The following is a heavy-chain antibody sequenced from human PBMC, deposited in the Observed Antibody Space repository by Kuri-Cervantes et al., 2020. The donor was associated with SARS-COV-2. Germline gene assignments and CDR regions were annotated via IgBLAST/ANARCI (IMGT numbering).Heavy chain of an antibody. CDR2: ISGSGGST. CDR3: AKDHGYSSSWPIDY. D-gene: IGHD6-13*01. Sequence: LKISGAASGFTFSSYAMSWVRQAPGKGLEWVSAISGSGGSTYYADSVKGRFTISRDNSKNTLYLQMNSLRAEDTAVYYCAKDHGYSSSWPIDYWGQGTLVTVSS. CDR1: GFTFSSYA. J-gene: IGHJ4*02. V-gene: IGHV3-23*01.